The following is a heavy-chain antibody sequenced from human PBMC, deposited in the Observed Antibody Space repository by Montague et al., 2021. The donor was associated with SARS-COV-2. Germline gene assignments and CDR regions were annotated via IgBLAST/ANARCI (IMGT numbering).Heavy chain of an antibody. V-gene: IGHV3-43*02. CDR3: AKDPEYCSSTSCDYYYYYGMDV. D-gene: IGHD2-2*01. CDR2: ISGDGGST. Sequence: SLRLSCAASGFTFDDYAMHWVCQAPGKGLEWVSLISGDGGSTYYADSVKGRFAISRDNSKNSPYLQMNSLRTEDTALYYCAKDPEYCSSTSCDYYYYYGMDVWGQGTTDTVSS. J-gene: IGHJ6*02. CDR1: GFTFDDYA.